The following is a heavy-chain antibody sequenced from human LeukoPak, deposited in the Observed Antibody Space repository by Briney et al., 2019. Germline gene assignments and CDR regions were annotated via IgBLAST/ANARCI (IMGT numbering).Heavy chain of an antibody. CDR3: ANPPSPRVVDAFDI. CDR1: GFTLSSYS. Sequence: GGSMTLACAAAGFTLSSYSMSWVRQAPGKGLEWVSAISGSGSSTYYVDTVKGRFTIPRDNAKNTLYLQMNSLRAEDTAVYYCANPPSPRVVDAFDIWGQGTMVTVSS. J-gene: IGHJ3*02. CDR2: ISGSGSST. D-gene: IGHD3-10*01. V-gene: IGHV3-23*01.